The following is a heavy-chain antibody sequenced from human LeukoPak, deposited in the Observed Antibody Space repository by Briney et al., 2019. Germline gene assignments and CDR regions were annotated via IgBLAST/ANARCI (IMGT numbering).Heavy chain of an antibody. CDR1: GFTFSSYS. D-gene: IGHD3-16*02. CDR3: APSSGDYDYVWGSYRLDY. CDR2: ISSSSSCI. Sequence: TGGSLRLSCAASGFTFSSYSMNWVRQAPGKGLEWVSSISSSSSCIYYADSVKGRFTISRDNAKNSLYLQMNSLRAEDTAVYYCAPSSGDYDYVWGSYRLDYWGQGTLVTVSS. V-gene: IGHV3-21*01. J-gene: IGHJ4*02.